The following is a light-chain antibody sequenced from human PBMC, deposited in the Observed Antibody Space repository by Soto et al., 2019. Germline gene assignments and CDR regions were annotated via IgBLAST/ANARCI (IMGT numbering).Light chain of an antibody. Sequence: QSVLNQPPSASGSPGQSVTISCTGTSSDVGGYNYVSWYQQHPGKAPKLMIYEVSKRPSGVPDRFSGSKSGNTASLTVSGLQAEDEADSYCSSYAGSDNLVFGGGT. V-gene: IGLV2-8*01. CDR1: SSDVGGYNY. CDR3: SSYAGSDNLV. CDR2: EVS. J-gene: IGLJ2*01.